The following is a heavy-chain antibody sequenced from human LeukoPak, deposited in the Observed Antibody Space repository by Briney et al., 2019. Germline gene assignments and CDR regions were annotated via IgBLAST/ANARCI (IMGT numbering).Heavy chain of an antibody. CDR3: ARDFSASGSLDY. Sequence: GGSLRLPCAASGFTISTYWMNWVRQAPGKGLEWVANINQDGSAVHYGGSVKDRFTISRDNAKNSLYLQMNSLRVEDTAVYYCARDFSASGSLDYWGQGTLVTVSS. V-gene: IGHV3-7*04. J-gene: IGHJ4*02. D-gene: IGHD3-10*01. CDR1: GFTISTYW. CDR2: INQDGSAV.